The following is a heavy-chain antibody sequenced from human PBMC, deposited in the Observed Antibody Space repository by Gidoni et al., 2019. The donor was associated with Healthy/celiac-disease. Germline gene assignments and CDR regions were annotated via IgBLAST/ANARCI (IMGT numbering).Heavy chain of an antibody. CDR1: GFPFSSYA. Sequence: EVQLLESGGGLVQPGGSLRLSCAASGFPFSSYAMSWVRQAPGKGLELVSAISGSGGSTYYADSVKGRFTISRDNSKNTLYLQMNSLRAEDTAVYYCAKFGSGHSSRGGGYYYYYGMDVWGQGTTVTVSS. V-gene: IGHV3-23*01. D-gene: IGHD6-13*01. CDR3: AKFGSGHSSRGGGYYYYYGMDV. CDR2: ISGSGGST. J-gene: IGHJ6*02.